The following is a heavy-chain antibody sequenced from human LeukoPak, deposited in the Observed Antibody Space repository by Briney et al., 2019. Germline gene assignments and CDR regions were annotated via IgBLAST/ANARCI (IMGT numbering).Heavy chain of an antibody. V-gene: IGHV3-53*01. CDR3: ARGGSTRIYYFDY. CDR2: IFSGGGT. J-gene: IGHJ4*02. CDR1: GFTVSSNY. Sequence: QSGGSLRLSCAVSGFTVSSNYMSWVRQAPGKGLEWVSVIFSGGGTYYADSVKGRFTISRDNFKNTLYLQMNSLRAEDTAVYYCARGGSTRIYYFDYWGQGTLVTVSS.